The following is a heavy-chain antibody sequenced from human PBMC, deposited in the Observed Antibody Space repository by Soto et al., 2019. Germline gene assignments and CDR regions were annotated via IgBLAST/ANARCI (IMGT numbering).Heavy chain of an antibody. Sequence: GGSLRLSCAASGFTFSSYWMHWVRQAPGKGLVWVSRINSDGSSTSYADSVKGRFTISRDNAKNTLYLQMNSLRAEDTAVYYCASWNKPVIATDAFDIWGQGTMVTVSS. CDR1: GFTFSSYW. J-gene: IGHJ3*02. D-gene: IGHD3-16*02. CDR3: ASWNKPVIATDAFDI. V-gene: IGHV3-74*01. CDR2: INSDGSST.